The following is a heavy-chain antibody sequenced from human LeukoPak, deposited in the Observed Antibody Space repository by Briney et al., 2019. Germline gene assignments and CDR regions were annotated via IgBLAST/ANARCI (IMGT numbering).Heavy chain of an antibody. CDR1: DFTFSKYA. V-gene: IGHV3-23*01. Sequence: GGSLRLSCAASDFTFSKYAMNWVRQAPGKGLEWVSGISGSADYTYYADSVKGRFTISRDNSKNTLYLQMNSLRGEDTAVYYCAKGPRCSSTSCYSMGAFDFWGQGTMVTVSS. CDR3: AKGPRCSSTSCYSMGAFDF. J-gene: IGHJ3*01. CDR2: ISGSADYT. D-gene: IGHD2-2*01.